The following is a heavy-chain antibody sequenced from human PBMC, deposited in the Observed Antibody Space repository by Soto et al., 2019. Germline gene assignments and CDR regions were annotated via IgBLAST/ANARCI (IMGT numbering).Heavy chain of an antibody. V-gene: IGHV5-51*01. D-gene: IGHD3-10*01. Sequence: GESLKISCKGSGYSFTSYWIGWVRQIPGKGLEWMGIIYPGDSDTRDSPSFQGQVTISADKSISTAYLQWSSLKASDTAMYYCARTRTMVRGVIITYYYYGMDVWGQGTTVTVSS. CDR2: IYPGDSDT. CDR1: GYSFTSYW. CDR3: ARTRTMVRGVIITYYYYGMDV. J-gene: IGHJ6*02.